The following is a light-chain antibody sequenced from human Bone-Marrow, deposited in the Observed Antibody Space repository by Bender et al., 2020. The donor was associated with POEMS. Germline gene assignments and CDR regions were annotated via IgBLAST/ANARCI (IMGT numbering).Light chain of an antibody. Sequence: QSALTQPASVSGSPGQSITISCTGTGNDVGAYDYVSWYQKYPGKVPKLLIHDVSYRSSGVPDRFSGSKSGTSASLAITGLQAEDEGDYYCQSYDNSLGGWVFGGGTKLTVL. J-gene: IGLJ3*02. CDR3: QSYDNSLGGWV. CDR2: DVS. V-gene: IGLV2-14*03. CDR1: GNDVGAYDY.